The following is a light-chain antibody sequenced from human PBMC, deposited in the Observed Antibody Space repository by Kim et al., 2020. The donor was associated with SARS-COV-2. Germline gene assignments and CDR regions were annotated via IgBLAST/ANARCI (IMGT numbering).Light chain of an antibody. V-gene: IGKV3-15*01. J-gene: IGKJ4*01. Sequence: EIVMTQSPATLSVSPGERATLSCRASQSVSSNFAWYQQKPGQAPRLLIYGASTRATGIPARFSGSGSGTEFTLTISSLQSEDFAVYYCQQYNGWPLTFGGGTKVDIK. CDR1: QSVSSN. CDR3: QQYNGWPLT. CDR2: GAS.